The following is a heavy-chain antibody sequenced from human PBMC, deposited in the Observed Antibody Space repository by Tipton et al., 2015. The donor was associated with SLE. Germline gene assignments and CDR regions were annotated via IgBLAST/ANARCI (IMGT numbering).Heavy chain of an antibody. CDR1: GGSISSGSYY. Sequence: TLSLTCTVSGGSISSGSYYWSWIRQPAGQGLEWIGHIYTSGSTNYNPSLKSRVTISVDTSKNQFSLKLSSVTAADTAVYYCARHRGGNYYDGFDIWGQGTMVTVSS. CDR3: ARHRGGNYYDGFDI. J-gene: IGHJ3*02. D-gene: IGHD1-26*01. V-gene: IGHV4-61*09. CDR2: IYTSGST.